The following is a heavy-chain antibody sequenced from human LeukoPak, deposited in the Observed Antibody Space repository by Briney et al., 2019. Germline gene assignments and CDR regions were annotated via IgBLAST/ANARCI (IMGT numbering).Heavy chain of an antibody. Sequence: GRSLRLSCAASGFTFSSYAMHWVRQAPGKGLEWVAVISYDGSNKYYADSVKGRFTISRDNSKNTLYLQMGSLRAEDMAVYYCARPLHFDSSGYYYGYWGQGTLVTVSS. CDR3: ARPLHFDSSGYYYGY. D-gene: IGHD3-22*01. CDR1: GFTFSSYA. V-gene: IGHV3-30*14. CDR2: ISYDGSNK. J-gene: IGHJ4*02.